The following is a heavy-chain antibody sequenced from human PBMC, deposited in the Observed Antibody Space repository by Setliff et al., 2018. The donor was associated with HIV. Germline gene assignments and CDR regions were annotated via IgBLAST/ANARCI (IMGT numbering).Heavy chain of an antibody. D-gene: IGHD6-13*01. CDR2: IYYSGST. Sequence: SETLSLTCAVYGGSFSGYYWGWIRQHPGKGLEWIGSIYYSGSTYYNPSLKSRVSLSVDTSRNQFSLKLTSVTAADTAVYYCARRFYGSIAAASDFDCWGQGTLVTVSS. V-gene: IGHV4-39*01. CDR1: GGSFSGYY. CDR3: ARRFYGSIAAASDFDC. J-gene: IGHJ4*02.